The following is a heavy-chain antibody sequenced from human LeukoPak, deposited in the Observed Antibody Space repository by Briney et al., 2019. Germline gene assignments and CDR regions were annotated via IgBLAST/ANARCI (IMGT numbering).Heavy chain of an antibody. CDR2: IYTSGST. CDR1: GGSISSYY. Sequence: SETLSLTCTVSGGSISSYYWSWIRQPPGKGLEWIGYIYTSGSTNYNPSLKSRVTISVDTSKNQFSLKLSSVTAADTAVYYCAAYSSSPYSNFDYWGQGTLVTVSS. V-gene: IGHV4-4*09. J-gene: IGHJ4*02. D-gene: IGHD6-6*01. CDR3: AAYSSSPYSNFDY.